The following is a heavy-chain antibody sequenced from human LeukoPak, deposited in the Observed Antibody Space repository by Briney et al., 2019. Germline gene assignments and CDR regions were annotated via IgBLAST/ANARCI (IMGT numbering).Heavy chain of an antibody. D-gene: IGHD2-2*01. J-gene: IGHJ4*02. CDR3: ALSRTLDY. CDR2: IKQEGSEK. Sequence: PGGSLRLSCAASGFTVTSYWMSWVRQAPGKGLEWVAKIKQEGSEKYYVDSVKGRFTISRDNANNSLYLQMNSLRAEDTAVYHCALSRTLDYWGQGTLVTVSS. V-gene: IGHV3-7*03. CDR1: GFTVTSYW.